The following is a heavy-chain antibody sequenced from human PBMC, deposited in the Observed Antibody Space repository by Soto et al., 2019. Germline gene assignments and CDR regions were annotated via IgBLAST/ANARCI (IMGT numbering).Heavy chain of an antibody. V-gene: IGHV3-7*01. CDR1: GFTFSSYW. Sequence: GGSLRLSCAASGFTFSSYWMSWVRQAPGKGLEWVANIKQDGSEKYYVESVKGRFTISRDNAKNSLYLQMNSLRAEDTAVYYCARDRMIHLGELSFFGTPYFDYWGQGTLVTVSS. CDR2: IKQDGSEK. J-gene: IGHJ4*02. D-gene: IGHD3-16*02. CDR3: ARDRMIHLGELSFFGTPYFDY.